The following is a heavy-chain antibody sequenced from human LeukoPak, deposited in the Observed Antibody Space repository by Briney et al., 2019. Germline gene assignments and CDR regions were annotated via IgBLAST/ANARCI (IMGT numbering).Heavy chain of an antibody. V-gene: IGHV4-4*02. CDR3: ARHDSSGFDP. CDR2: IYHSGTT. Sequence: PSETLSLTCAVSGGSISSNYWWSWVRQSPRKGLEWIGEIYHSGTTTYNPSLKSRVTISVDTSKNQFSLKLSSVTAADTAVYYCARHDSSGFDPWGQGTLVTVSS. D-gene: IGHD6-19*01. CDR1: GGSISSNYW. J-gene: IGHJ5*02.